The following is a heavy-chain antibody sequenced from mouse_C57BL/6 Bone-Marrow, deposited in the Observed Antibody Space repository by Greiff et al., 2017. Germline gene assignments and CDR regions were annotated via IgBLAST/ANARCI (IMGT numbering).Heavy chain of an antibody. D-gene: IGHD2-3*01. CDR3: TIPLYDGCYTFAY. V-gene: IGHV14-4*01. J-gene: IGHJ3*01. CDR2: IDPENGDT. Sequence: VQLQQSGAELVRPGASVKLSCTASGFNIKDDYMHWVKQRPEQGLEWIGWIDPENGDTEYASKFQGKATITADKSSNTAYLHLSSLTSEDTAVYYLTIPLYDGCYTFAYWGQGTLVTVSA. CDR1: GFNIKDDY.